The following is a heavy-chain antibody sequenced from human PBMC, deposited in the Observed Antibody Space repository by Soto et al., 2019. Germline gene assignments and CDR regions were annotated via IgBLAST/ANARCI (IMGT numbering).Heavy chain of an antibody. CDR1: GFTFSSHA. J-gene: IGHJ4*02. V-gene: IGHV3-23*01. Sequence: SLRLSCRVSGFTFSSHAMSWVRLAPGKGLECVSGISGSGGTTFYADSVKGRFTVSRDNSKNTLYLQMNSLRAEDTAVYYCARTPYDFWSTGQFYFDHWGQGTQVTVSS. CDR2: ISGSGGTT. D-gene: IGHD3-3*01. CDR3: ARTPYDFWSTGQFYFDH.